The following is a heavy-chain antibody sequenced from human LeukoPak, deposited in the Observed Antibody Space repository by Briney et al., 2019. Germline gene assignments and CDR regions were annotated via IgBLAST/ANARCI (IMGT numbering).Heavy chain of an antibody. CDR2: INHSGST. CDR1: EFTFSSYS. Sequence: GSLRLSCAASEFTFSSYSMNWVRQPPGKGLEWIGEINHSGSTNYNPSLKSRVTISVDTSKNQFSLKLSSVTAADTAVYYCARERGVLRYFDWLSHPGYFDYWGQGTLVTVSS. J-gene: IGHJ4*02. V-gene: IGHV4-34*01. CDR3: ARERGVLRYFDWLSHPGYFDY. D-gene: IGHD3-9*01.